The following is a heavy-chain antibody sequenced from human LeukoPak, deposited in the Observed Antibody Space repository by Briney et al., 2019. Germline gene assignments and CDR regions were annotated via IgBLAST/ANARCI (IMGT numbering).Heavy chain of an antibody. CDR2: ISSSSSTI. Sequence: PGGSLRLSCAASGFTFSSYSINWVRQAPGKGLEWVSYISSSSSTIYYADSVKGRFTISRDNAKNSLYLQMNSLRAEDTAVYYCARAIRGIAVAATAIDYWGQGTLVTVSS. V-gene: IGHV3-48*01. CDR1: GFTFSSYS. J-gene: IGHJ4*02. D-gene: IGHD6-19*01. CDR3: ARAIRGIAVAATAIDY.